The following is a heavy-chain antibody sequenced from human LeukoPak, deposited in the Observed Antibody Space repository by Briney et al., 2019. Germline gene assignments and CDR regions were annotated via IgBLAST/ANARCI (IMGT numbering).Heavy chain of an antibody. CDR3: VRESGAFDI. J-gene: IGHJ3*02. D-gene: IGHD3-3*01. CDR1: GVRFNTYW. CDR2: IKQCGSQE. V-gene: IGHV3-7*01. Sequence: GGSLRLSCTASGVRFNTYWMSWVRQAPGKGLEWVANIKQCGSQEYYVDSVRGRFTVSRDNAQNSLYLQISSLRAEDKAVYYCVRESGAFDIWGQGTMVTVSS.